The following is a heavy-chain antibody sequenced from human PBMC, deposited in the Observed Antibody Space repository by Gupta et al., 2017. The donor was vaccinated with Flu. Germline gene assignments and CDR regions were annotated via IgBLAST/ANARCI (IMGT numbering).Heavy chain of an antibody. J-gene: IGHJ4*02. CDR3: ATDSKYDVYY. Sequence: EAHLVESGGGLVQPGGSLRLSCSASGFSFSSWFMFWVRQAPGKGLEWVAIINREGSEEFYVDSVKGRFIISRDNDKNSLYLQMNSLRAEDTAVYYCATDSKYDVYYWGQGTQVTVSS. V-gene: IGHV3-7*01. CDR1: GFSFSSWF. CDR2: INREGSEE. D-gene: IGHD3-3*01.